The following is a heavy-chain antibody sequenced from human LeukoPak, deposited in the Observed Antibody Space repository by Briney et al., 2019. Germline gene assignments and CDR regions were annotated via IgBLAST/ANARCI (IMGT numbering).Heavy chain of an antibody. CDR1: GGTFSSYA. CDR2: INPNSGGT. CDR3: ARVSMTPGGLNY. J-gene: IGHJ4*02. Sequence: GASVKVSCKASGGTFSSYAISRVRQAPGQGLEWMGWINPNSGGTKYAQKFQGRVTMTRDTSISTAYMELSRLRSDDTAVYYCARVSMTPGGLNYWGQGTLVTVSS. V-gene: IGHV1-2*02. D-gene: IGHD2-8*01.